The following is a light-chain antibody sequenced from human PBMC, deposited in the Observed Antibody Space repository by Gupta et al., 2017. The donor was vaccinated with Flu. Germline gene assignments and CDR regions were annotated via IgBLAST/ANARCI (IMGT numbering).Light chain of an antibody. CDR3: QQSDSTHRT. J-gene: IGKJ5*01. CDR2: DAS. V-gene: IGKV1-39*01. Sequence: PSSVSAAVGDRGTITCRASQSISNYLNWYQQRPGKAPNLLIYDASTLQDGVPARCSGSGAGTDVTLTISSRQPEDVATYYCQQSDSTHRTFGQGTQVAIK. CDR1: QSISNY.